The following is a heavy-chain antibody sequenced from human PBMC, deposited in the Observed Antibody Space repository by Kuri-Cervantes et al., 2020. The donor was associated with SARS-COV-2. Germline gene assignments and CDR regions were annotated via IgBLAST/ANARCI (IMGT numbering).Heavy chain of an antibody. CDR1: GFTFSSYS. J-gene: IGHJ3*02. V-gene: IGHV3-48*01. CDR2: ISSSSSTI. CDR3: AKLSNWDDAFDI. Sequence: GGSLRLSCAASGFTFSSYSMNWVRQAPGKGLEWVSYISSSSSTIYYADSVKGRFTISRDNAKNSLYLQMNSLRAEDTAVYYCAKLSNWDDAFDIWGQGTMVTVSS. D-gene: IGHD1-1*01.